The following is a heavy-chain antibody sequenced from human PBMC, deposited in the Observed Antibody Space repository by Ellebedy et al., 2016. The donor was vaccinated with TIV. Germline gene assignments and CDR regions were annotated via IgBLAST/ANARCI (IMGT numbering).Heavy chain of an antibody. Sequence: PGGSLRLSCAASGFTFSSHTMSWVRQAPGKGLEWVSFISGSADSTYIADSVKGRFTISRDNSKNTLYLQMNSLRAEDTAVYYCAKTPVAGTSSDWYFDLWGRGTLVTVSS. CDR2: ISGSADST. CDR1: GFTFSSHT. CDR3: AKTPVAGTSSDWYFDL. J-gene: IGHJ2*01. V-gene: IGHV3-23*01. D-gene: IGHD6-19*01.